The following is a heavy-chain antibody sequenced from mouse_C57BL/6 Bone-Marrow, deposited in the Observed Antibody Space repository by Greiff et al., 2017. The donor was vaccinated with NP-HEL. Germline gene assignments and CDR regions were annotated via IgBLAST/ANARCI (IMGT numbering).Heavy chain of an antibody. J-gene: IGHJ1*03. V-gene: IGHV1-64*01. CDR3: ARRATAQAPHWYCDV. CDR2: IHPNSGST. D-gene: IGHD3-2*02. CDR1: GYTFTSYW. Sequence: QVQLQQPGAELVKPGASVKLSCKASGYTFTSYWMHWVKQRPGQGLEWIGMIHPNSGSTNYHEKFKSKATLTVDKSSSTAYMQLSSLTSEDSAVYYCARRATAQAPHWYCDVWGTGTTVTVSS.